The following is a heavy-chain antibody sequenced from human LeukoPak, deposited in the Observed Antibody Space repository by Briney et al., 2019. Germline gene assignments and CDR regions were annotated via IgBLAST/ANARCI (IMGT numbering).Heavy chain of an antibody. J-gene: IGHJ4*02. D-gene: IGHD6-13*01. CDR3: ARGVVAAAGRTFDF. Sequence: SETLSLTCTVSGGSISSSSYYWGWIRQPPGKGLEWIGSIYYSGSTYYNPSLKSRVTISLDTSKNQFSLKLSSVTAADTAVYYCARGVVAAAGRTFDFWGQGTLVTVSS. V-gene: IGHV4-39*07. CDR2: IYYSGST. CDR1: GGSISSSSYY.